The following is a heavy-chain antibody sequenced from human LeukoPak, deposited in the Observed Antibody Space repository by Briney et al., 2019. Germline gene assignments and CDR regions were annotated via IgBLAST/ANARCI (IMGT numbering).Heavy chain of an antibody. CDR2: ISSNGGST. V-gene: IGHV3-64*01. CDR1: GFTFSSYA. D-gene: IGHD2-2*02. Sequence: GGSLRLSCAASGFTFSSYAMHWVRQAPGKGLEYVSAISSNGGSTYYANSVKGRFTISRDNSKNTLYLQMGSLRAEDMAVYYCARGLVPATAIPSFDYWGQGTLVTVSS. J-gene: IGHJ4*02. CDR3: ARGLVPATAIPSFDY.